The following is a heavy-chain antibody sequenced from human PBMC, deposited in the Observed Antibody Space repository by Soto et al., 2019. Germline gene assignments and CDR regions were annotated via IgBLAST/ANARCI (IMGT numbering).Heavy chain of an antibody. V-gene: IGHV4-4*07. CDR2: VFTSGTT. Sequence: SLTCTVSDGSISTYYWSWIRQPAGKELEWIGHVFTSGTTNYTPSLKSRVSMSLDTAKNQFSLKLRSVAAADTAVYYCARGNSGFWGGYFDSWGQGKLVTVSS. CDR3: ARGNSGFWGGYFDS. J-gene: IGHJ4*02. CDR1: DGSISTYY. D-gene: IGHD3-3*01.